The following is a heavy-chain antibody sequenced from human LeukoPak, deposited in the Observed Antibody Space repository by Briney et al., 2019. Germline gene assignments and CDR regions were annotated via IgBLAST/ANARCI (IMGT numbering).Heavy chain of an antibody. V-gene: IGHV3-33*06. CDR3: AKDHYYDSSGFDY. CDR1: GFTFSSYG. Sequence: GGSLRLSCAASGFTFSSYGMHWVRQAPGKGLEWVAVIWYDGSNKYCADSVKGRFTISRDNSKNTLYLQMNSLRAEDTAVYYCAKDHYYDSSGFDYWGQGTLVTVSS. D-gene: IGHD3-22*01. J-gene: IGHJ4*02. CDR2: IWYDGSNK.